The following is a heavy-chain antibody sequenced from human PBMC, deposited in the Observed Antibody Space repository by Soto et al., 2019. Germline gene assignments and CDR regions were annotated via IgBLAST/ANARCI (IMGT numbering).Heavy chain of an antibody. J-gene: IGHJ4*02. CDR1: GGSFSGYY. D-gene: IGHD6-6*01. V-gene: IGHV4-34*01. CDR2: INHSGST. Sequence: SETLSLTCAVYGGSFSGYYWSWIRQPPGKGLEWIGEINHSGSTNYNPSLKSRVTISVDTSKNQFSLKLSSVTAADTAVYYCARGRSPSSSSGFYGYWGQGTLVTVSS. CDR3: ARGRSPSSSSGFYGY.